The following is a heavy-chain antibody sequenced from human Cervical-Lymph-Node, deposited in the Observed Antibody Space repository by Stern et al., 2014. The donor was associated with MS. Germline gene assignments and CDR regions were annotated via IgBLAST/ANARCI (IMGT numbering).Heavy chain of an antibody. CDR2: ISNDGSRK. V-gene: IGHV3-30*18. CDR1: GFTFSNYD. J-gene: IGHJ5*02. Sequence: VQVVESGGGVVQPGRSLRISCAASGFTFSNYDMYWVSQDLGKGLEWVAVISNDGSRKSYSVSVKGRFIIARDNSKYTTFLQMNSLRAEDTAVYYCAKDSYYYGSGTPGPTWFDPRGQGSLVTVSS. CDR3: AKDSYYYGSGTPGPTWFDP. D-gene: IGHD3-10*01.